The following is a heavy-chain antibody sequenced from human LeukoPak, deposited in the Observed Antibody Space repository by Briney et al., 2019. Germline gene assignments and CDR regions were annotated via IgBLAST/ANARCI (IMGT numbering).Heavy chain of an antibody. CDR1: GFTLSNNY. J-gene: IGHJ4*02. Sequence: PGGSLRLSCVVSGFTLSNNYMSWVRQAPRKGLEWVSLIYSGGSTYYADSVKGRFTISRDNSKNTVYLQMNSLRAEDTAMYYCARRDDHNSRDYWGQGTLVTVSS. CDR2: IYSGGST. D-gene: IGHD5-24*01. CDR3: ARRDDHNSRDY. V-gene: IGHV3-53*01.